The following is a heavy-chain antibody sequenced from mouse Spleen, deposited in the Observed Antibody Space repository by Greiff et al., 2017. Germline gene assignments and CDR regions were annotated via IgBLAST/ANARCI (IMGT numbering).Heavy chain of an antibody. CDR2: ISSGSSTI. Sequence: EVQGVESGGGLVQPGGSRKLSCAASGFTFSSFGMHWVRQAPEKGLEWVAYISSGSSTIYYADTVKGRFTISRDNPKNTLFLQMTSLRSEDTAMYYCARRVLGLYYFDYWGQGTTLTVSS. J-gene: IGHJ2*01. CDR3: ARRVLGLYYFDY. CDR1: GFTFSSFG. V-gene: IGHV5-17*02. D-gene: IGHD4-1*01.